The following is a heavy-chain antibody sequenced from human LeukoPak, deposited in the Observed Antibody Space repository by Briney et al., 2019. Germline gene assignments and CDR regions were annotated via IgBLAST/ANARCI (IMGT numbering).Heavy chain of an antibody. CDR2: ISKSGATA. J-gene: IGHJ4*02. CDR3: AAGVALDY. D-gene: IGHD3-3*01. Sequence: GGSLRLSCAASGLTFSVYYMTWIRQAPGKGLEWLSHISKSGATAYYADSVKGRFTISRDSAKNSLYLHMNSLRAEDTAVYYCAAGVALDYWGQGARVTVSS. CDR1: GLTFSVYY. V-gene: IGHV3-11*01.